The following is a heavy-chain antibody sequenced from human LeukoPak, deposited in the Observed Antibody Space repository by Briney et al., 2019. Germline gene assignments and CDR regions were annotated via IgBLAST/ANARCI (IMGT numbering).Heavy chain of an antibody. V-gene: IGHV1-2*02. D-gene: IGHD2-15*01. CDR1: GYTFTGYY. CDR3: ARAYCSAGDCYEFDY. CDR2: INPNNGGT. J-gene: IGHJ4*02. Sequence: GASVKVSCKASGYTFTGYYMHWVRQAPRQGLEWMGWINPNNGGTNYARKFHGRVTMTRDTSISTLYMELSSLRSDDTAVYYCARAYCSAGDCYEFDYWGQGTLVTVSS.